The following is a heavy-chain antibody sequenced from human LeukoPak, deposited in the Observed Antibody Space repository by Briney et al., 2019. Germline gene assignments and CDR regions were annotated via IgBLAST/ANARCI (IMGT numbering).Heavy chain of an antibody. Sequence: SETLSLTCTVSGVSISSYYWSWIRQPAGKGLEWIGRIYTSGNTNYKPSLKSRLTISVDKSKNHLSLKLSSLTAADTAFYYCAGGPAGTSFDDWGHGTLVTVSS. CDR3: AGGPAGTSFDD. CDR1: GVSISSYY. D-gene: IGHD1-1*01. J-gene: IGHJ4*03. CDR2: IYTSGNT. V-gene: IGHV4-4*07.